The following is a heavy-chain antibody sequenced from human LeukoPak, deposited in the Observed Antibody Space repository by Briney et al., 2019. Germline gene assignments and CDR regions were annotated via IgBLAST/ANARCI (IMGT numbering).Heavy chain of an antibody. CDR3: AHFNGTLTPVAY. J-gene: IGHJ4*02. Sequence: SGPALVKPKPTLTLTCTVSGFSLSANGLCVSWLRQPPGKALEWLALIYWNDDKRYSPSLKSRLTITKDTSQNQVVLTMTNMDPVDTATYYCAHFNGTLTPVAYWGQGTLVTVSS. V-gene: IGHV2-5*08. CDR1: GFSLSANGLC. D-gene: IGHD4-23*01. CDR2: IYWNDDK.